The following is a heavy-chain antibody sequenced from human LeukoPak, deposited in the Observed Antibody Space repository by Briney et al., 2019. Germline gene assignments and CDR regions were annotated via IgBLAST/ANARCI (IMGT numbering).Heavy chain of an antibody. J-gene: IGHJ5*02. D-gene: IGHD2-2*01. V-gene: IGHV1-69*13. CDR2: IIPIFGTA. CDR3: ARDPPDPGRDIVVVPAAAFDP. Sequence: ASVKVSCKASGGTFSSYAISWVRQAPGQGLEWMGGIIPIFGTANYAQKFQGRVTITADESTSTAYMELSSLRSEDTAVYYCARDPPDPGRDIVVVPAAAFDPWGQGTLVTVSS. CDR1: GGTFSSYA.